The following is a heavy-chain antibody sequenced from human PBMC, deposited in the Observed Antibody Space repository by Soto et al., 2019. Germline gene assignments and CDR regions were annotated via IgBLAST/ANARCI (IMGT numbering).Heavy chain of an antibody. CDR3: ARERSSTIFGVVADAFDI. CDR1: GGSIGSYY. V-gene: IGHV4-59*01. D-gene: IGHD3-3*01. CDR2: IYYSGST. J-gene: IGHJ3*02. Sequence: SETLCLTCTVSGGSIGSYYWSWIRQPPGKGLEWIGYIYYSGSTNYNPSLKSRVTISVDTSKNQFSLKLSSVTAADTAVYYCARERSSTIFGVVADAFDIWGQGTMVTVSS.